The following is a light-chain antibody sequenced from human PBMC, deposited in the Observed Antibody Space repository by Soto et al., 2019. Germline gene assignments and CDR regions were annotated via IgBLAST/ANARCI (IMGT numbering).Light chain of an antibody. V-gene: IGKV3-20*01. J-gene: IGKJ5*01. CDR3: QQYDRPPIT. Sequence: EIVLTQSPGTLSLSPGERATLSCRASQSVSSSYLAWYQQKPGQAPRLLIYGASSRATGIPDRFSGSGSGTDFTLTISRLEPEDSALYYCQQYDRPPITFGQGTRLEIK. CDR2: GAS. CDR1: QSVSSSY.